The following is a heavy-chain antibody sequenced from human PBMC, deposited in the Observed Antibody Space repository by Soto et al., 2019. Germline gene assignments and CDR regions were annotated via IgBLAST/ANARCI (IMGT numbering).Heavy chain of an antibody. J-gene: IGHJ4*02. Sequence: SETLSLTCSVSGDSISSADYFWTWIRQSPGEGLEWMGYIFHSGTTYYNPSLKGRLLISIENSKNQFSLRLTSVTAADSAVYFCAREPYHPKARNDFWGPGTLVTVSS. CDR1: GDSISSADYF. CDR2: IFHSGTT. V-gene: IGHV4-30-4*01. CDR3: AREPYHPKARNDF.